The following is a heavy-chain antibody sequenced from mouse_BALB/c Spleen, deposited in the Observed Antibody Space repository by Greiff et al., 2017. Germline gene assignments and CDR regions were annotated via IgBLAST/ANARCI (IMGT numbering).Heavy chain of an antibody. CDR2: IDPANGNT. Sequence: EVQLVESGAELVKPGASVKLSCTASGFNIKDTYMHWVKQRPEQGLEWIGRIDPANGNTKYDPKFQGKATITADTSSNTAYLQLSSLTSEDTAVYYCARRLVGYAMDYWGQGTSVTVSS. CDR3: ARRLVGYAMDY. J-gene: IGHJ4*01. V-gene: IGHV14-3*02. CDR1: GFNIKDTY. D-gene: IGHD1-3*01.